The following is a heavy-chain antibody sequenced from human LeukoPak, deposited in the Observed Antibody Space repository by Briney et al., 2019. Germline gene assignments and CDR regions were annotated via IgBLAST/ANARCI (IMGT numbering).Heavy chain of an antibody. V-gene: IGHV1-69*04. CDR2: IIPILGIA. J-gene: IGHJ6*03. CDR3: ARDGPPYYDFWSGEAPYYYYMDV. Sequence: SVKVSCKASGGTFSSYTISWVRQAPGQGLEWMGRIIPILGIANCAQKFQGRVTITADKSTSTAYMELSSLRSEDTAVYYCARDGPPYYDFWSGEAPYYYYMDVWGKGTTVTVSS. CDR1: GGTFSSYT. D-gene: IGHD3-3*01.